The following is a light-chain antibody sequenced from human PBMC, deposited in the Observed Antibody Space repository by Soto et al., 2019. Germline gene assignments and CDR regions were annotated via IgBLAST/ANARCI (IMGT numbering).Light chain of an antibody. Sequence: DIQMTQSPSTLSASVGDRVTITCRASQSIRKWLAWYQQKPGKAPKLLIYAASSLESGVPARFSGSGSGTEVTLSISSLQPDDVATYYCQQYNSYPWTFGQGPKVDIK. CDR2: AAS. J-gene: IGKJ1*01. V-gene: IGKV1-5*03. CDR3: QQYNSYPWT. CDR1: QSIRKW.